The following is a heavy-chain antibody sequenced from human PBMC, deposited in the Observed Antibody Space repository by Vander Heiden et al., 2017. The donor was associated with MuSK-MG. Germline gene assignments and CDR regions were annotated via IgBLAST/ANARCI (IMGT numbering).Heavy chain of an antibody. CDR1: GFHFSSLG. CDR3: ARGLGDSLTGYYWRYGMDV. D-gene: IGHD3-9*01. J-gene: IGHJ6*02. V-gene: IGHV3-33*01. Sequence: QVQLVESGGGVVQPGRSLRLSCPRAGFHFSSLGMHWGRQARGKGLEWGAVIWYDGSNKYYADPVKGRFTISRDNSKNTLYLQMNSLRAEDTAVYYCARGLGDSLTGYYWRYGMDVWGQGTTVTVAS. CDR2: IWYDGSNK.